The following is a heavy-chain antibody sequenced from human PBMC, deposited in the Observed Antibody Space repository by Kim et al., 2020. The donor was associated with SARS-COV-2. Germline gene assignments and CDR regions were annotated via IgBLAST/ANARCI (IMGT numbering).Heavy chain of an antibody. V-gene: IGHV3-30-3*01. CDR3: ARELEYCSSSNCPAAFG. Sequence: GGSLRLSCAASGFSFNIYNIHWVRQAPGKGLEWVSIASYDGINKYYADSVKGRFTTSRDISTNTLYLQMNSLRAEDTAVYYCARELEYCSSSNCPAAFG. CDR2: ASYDGINK. CDR1: GFSFNIYN. D-gene: IGHD2-2*01. J-gene: IGHJ3*02.